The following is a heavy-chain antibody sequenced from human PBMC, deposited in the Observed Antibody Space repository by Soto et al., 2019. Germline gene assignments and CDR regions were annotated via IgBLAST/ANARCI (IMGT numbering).Heavy chain of an antibody. CDR1: GFTFSSYG. D-gene: IGHD6-13*01. CDR2: IWYDGSNK. Sequence: GGSLRLSCAASGFTFSSYGMHWVRQAPGKGLEWGAVIWYDGSNKYYADSVKGRFTISRDNSKNTLYLQMNSLRAEDTAVYYCAGVPPYSSTLCYFDYWGQGTLVTVSS. V-gene: IGHV3-33*01. J-gene: IGHJ4*02. CDR3: AGVPPYSSTLCYFDY.